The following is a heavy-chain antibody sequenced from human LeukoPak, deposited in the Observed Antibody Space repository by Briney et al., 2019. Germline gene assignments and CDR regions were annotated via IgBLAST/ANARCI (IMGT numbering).Heavy chain of an antibody. V-gene: IGHV1-2*02. CDR3: ARDLDIAAAGTDY. J-gene: IGHJ4*02. Sequence: ASVKVSCKASGYTFTGYYMHWVRQAPGQGLEWMGWINPNSGGTNYAQKFQGRVTMTRDTSISTAYMELSRLRSDDTAVYYCARDLDIAAAGTDYWGQGTLVTVSS. CDR2: INPNSGGT. D-gene: IGHD6-13*01. CDR1: GYTFTGYY.